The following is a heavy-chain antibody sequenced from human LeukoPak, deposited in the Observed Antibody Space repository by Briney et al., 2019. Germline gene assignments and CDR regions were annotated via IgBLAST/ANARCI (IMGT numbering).Heavy chain of an antibody. CDR2: IYDSGST. CDR1: GGSIRSSYYY. D-gene: IGHD5-18*01. CDR3: ARLNVDTTMAHDY. J-gene: IGHJ4*02. Sequence: SETLSLTCTVSGGSIRSSYYYWGWIRQPPGKGLEWIGSIYDSGSTYHNPSLKSRVTISVDTSKNQFSLKLSSVTAADTAVYYCARLNVDTTMAHDYWGQGTLVTVSS. V-gene: IGHV4-39*07.